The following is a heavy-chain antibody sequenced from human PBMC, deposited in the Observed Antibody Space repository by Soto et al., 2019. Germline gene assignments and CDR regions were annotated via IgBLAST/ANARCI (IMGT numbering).Heavy chain of an antibody. J-gene: IGHJ4*02. V-gene: IGHV3-30-3*01. CDR2: ISYDGSDK. CDR3: ARDYGDYDFLDY. CDR1: GFTFSRYA. D-gene: IGHD4-17*01. Sequence: QVQLVESGGGVVQPGRSLRLSCVASGFTFSRYAIHWVRQAPGKGLEWVAVISYDGSDKYYSDSVKGRFTRSRDNSKNPLYLQMNSLRPDDTAVYYCARDYGDYDFLDYWGQGTLVTVSS.